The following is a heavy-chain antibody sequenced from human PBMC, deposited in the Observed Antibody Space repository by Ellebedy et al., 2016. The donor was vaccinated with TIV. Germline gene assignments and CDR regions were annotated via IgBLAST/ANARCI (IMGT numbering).Heavy chain of an antibody. D-gene: IGHD2-8*01. CDR2: IYSGGNT. V-gene: IGHV3-53*01. CDR1: GFTVSSNY. Sequence: GESLKISCAASGFTVSSNYMSWLRQAPGRGLEWVSVIYSGGNTYYADSVKGRFTMSRDNSKNTLYLQLNSLRAEDTAVYICARGKLMVYADWGQGTLVTVSS. CDR3: ARGKLMVYAD. J-gene: IGHJ4*02.